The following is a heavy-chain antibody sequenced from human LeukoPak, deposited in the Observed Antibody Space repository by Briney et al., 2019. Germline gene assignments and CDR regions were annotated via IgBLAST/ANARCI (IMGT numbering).Heavy chain of an antibody. CDR3: ARDHGKFFGVVIIRPGWFDP. CDR1: GYTFTSCG. V-gene: IGHV1-18*01. D-gene: IGHD3-3*01. CDR2: ISAYNGNT. Sequence: ASVKVSCKASGYTFTSCGISWVRQAPGQGLEWMGWISAYNGNTNYAQKLQGRVTMTTDTSTSTAYMELRSLRSDDTAVYYCARDHGKFFGVVIIRPGWFDPWGQGTLVTVSS. J-gene: IGHJ5*02.